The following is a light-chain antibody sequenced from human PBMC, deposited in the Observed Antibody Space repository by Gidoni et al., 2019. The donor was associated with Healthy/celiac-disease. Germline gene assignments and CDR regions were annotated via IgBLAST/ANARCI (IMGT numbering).Light chain of an antibody. CDR2: GAS. V-gene: IGKV3-15*01. CDR1: HIVSSN. J-gene: IGKJ2*01. CDR3: QQYNNWTPYT. Sequence: EIVMPQSPSTLSVSPGERATPSCRASHIVSSNLSWYQQKPGQAPRLLLFGASTRATGIPARFSGSGSGTEFTLTISSLQSEDFAVYYCQQYNNWTPYTFGQGTKLEIK.